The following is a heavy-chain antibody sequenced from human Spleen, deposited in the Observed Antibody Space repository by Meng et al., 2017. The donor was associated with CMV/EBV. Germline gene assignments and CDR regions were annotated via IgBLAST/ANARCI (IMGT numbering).Heavy chain of an antibody. D-gene: IGHD3-3*01. V-gene: IGHV3-74*01. CDR1: GFTFSKFW. CDR2: INSDGSST. CDR3: ASGLFGIAY. Sequence: GGSLRLSCAASGFTFSKFWMHWVRQAPGKGLVWVSRINSDGSSTSYADSVKGRFTISRDNAKNTLYLQMNSLTAEDTAVYYCASGLFGIAYWGQGTLVTVSS. J-gene: IGHJ4*02.